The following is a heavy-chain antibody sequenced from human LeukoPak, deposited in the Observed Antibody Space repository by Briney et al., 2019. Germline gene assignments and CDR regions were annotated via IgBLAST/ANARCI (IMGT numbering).Heavy chain of an antibody. CDR3: GRAQLGERFDP. Sequence: GGSLRLSCAASLFTFSNNTMNWVRQAPGKGLEWVSYISPSGTTIYYADSVKGRFTISRDNAMNSLYLQMNSLRAEDTGVSYCGRAQLGERFDPWGQGTLVTVSS. J-gene: IGHJ5*02. D-gene: IGHD3-10*01. CDR2: ISPSGTTI. V-gene: IGHV3-48*01. CDR1: LFTFSNNT.